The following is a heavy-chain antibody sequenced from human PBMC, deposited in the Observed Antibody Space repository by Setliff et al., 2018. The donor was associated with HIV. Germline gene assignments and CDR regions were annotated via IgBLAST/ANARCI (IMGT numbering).Heavy chain of an antibody. CDR1: GFSITDGFY. CDR3: ARQPPLSVLQVWFDDY. D-gene: IGHD3-10*01. J-gene: IGHJ4*02. Sequence: PSETLSLTCDVSGFSITDGFYWAWIRQSPGKGLEWIGSINHSGSTYCTPSLKSRVTMSVDTSKNHFSLKLSSVPAADTAMYFCARQPPLSVLQVWFDDYWGQGTLVTVSS. V-gene: IGHV4-38-2*01. CDR2: INHSGST.